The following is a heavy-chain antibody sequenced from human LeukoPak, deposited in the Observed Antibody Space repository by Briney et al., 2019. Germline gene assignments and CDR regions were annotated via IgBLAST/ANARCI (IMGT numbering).Heavy chain of an antibody. CDR1: GGSISSSSYY. Sequence: PSETLSLTCTVSGGSISSSSYYWGWIRQPPGKGLEWIGSIYYSGSTYYNPSLKSRVTISVDTSKNQFSLKLSSVTAADTAVYYCARECDFWSGPWDAFDIWGQGTMVTVSS. CDR3: ARECDFWSGPWDAFDI. D-gene: IGHD3-3*01. V-gene: IGHV4-39*07. CDR2: IYYSGST. J-gene: IGHJ3*02.